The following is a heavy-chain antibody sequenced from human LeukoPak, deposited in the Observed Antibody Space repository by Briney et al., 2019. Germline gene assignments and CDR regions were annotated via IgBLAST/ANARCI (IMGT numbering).Heavy chain of an antibody. CDR1: GFTFSDYY. D-gene: IGHD1-1*01. CDR3: ASRTT. J-gene: IGHJ5*02. CDR2: INHSGST. V-gene: IGHV4-34*01. Sequence: PGGSLRLSCAASGFTFSDYYMSWIRQPPGKGLEWIGEINHSGSTNYNPSLKSRVTISVDMSKNQFSLKLSSVTAADTAVYYCASRTTWGQGTLVTVSS.